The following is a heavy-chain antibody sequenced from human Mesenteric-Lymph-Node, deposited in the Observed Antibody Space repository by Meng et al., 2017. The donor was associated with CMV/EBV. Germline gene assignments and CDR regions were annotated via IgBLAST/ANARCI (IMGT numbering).Heavy chain of an antibody. CDR3: ARGDEYSSSFDY. J-gene: IGHJ4*02. D-gene: IGHD6-6*01. Sequence: GESLKISCAASGFTFSSYWMHWVRQAPGKGLEWVSVLYRGGGTNYADSVKGRFTISRDNSKNALYLQMNSLRAEDTAVYYCARGDEYSSSFDYWGQGTLVTVSS. V-gene: IGHV3-53*01. CDR2: LYRGGGT. CDR1: GFTFSSYW.